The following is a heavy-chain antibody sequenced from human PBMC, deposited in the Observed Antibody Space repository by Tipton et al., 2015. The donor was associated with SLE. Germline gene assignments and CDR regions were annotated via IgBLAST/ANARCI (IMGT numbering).Heavy chain of an antibody. CDR1: GGSFSGYY. J-gene: IGHJ3*02. Sequence: TLSLTCAVYGGSFSGYYWSWIRQPPGKGLEWIGYIYYSGSTYYNPSLKSRVTISVDTSKNQFSLKLSSVTAADTAVYYCASYSVAARHLPTPYAFDIWGQGTMVTVSS. V-gene: IGHV4-59*01. CDR2: IYYSGST. CDR3: ASYSVAARHLPTPYAFDI. D-gene: IGHD6-19*01.